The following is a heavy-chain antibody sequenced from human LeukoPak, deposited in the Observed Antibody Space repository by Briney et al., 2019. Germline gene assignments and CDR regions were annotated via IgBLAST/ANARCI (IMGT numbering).Heavy chain of an antibody. Sequence: SETLSLTCTVSGGSISDYYWNWIRQPPGKGLEWIGYIYYSGSTTYNPSLKSRVTMSVDTAKIQFSLKLRSVTAADTAVYYCARGDFCSKSNCYLRPMDVWGKGTTVTVSS. CDR3: ARGDFCSKSNCYLRPMDV. V-gene: IGHV4-59*01. J-gene: IGHJ6*03. CDR1: GGSISDYY. D-gene: IGHD3-3*01. CDR2: IYYSGST.